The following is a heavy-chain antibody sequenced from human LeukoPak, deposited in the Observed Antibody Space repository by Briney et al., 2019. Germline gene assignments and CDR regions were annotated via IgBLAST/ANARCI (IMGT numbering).Heavy chain of an antibody. CDR3: ARDGGYSPIEPYYYNMDV. Sequence: GESLRLSCAVSGFTFSSYGMHWVRQAPGKGLEWVAVIWYDGSNKYYADSVKGRFTISRDNSKNTLYLQMNSLRAEDTAVYYCARDGGYSPIEPYYYNMDVWGKGTTVTVSS. J-gene: IGHJ6*03. V-gene: IGHV3-33*01. CDR2: IWYDGSNK. D-gene: IGHD5-18*01. CDR1: GFTFSSYG.